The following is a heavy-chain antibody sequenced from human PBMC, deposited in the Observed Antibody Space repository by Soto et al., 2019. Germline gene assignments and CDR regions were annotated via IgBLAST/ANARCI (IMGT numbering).Heavy chain of an antibody. D-gene: IGHD5-18*01. CDR1: RGTFNRYA. CDR3: ARQNRDTPMVPFDV. J-gene: IGHJ4*02. CDR2: LVPQFGTP. V-gene: IGHV1-69*01. Sequence: QVQLVQSGAEVKKPGSSVKVSCLASRGTFNRYAINWVRQAPGHGLEWLGALVPQFGTPNYAQKFQDRVTIVADESKNTTAMELRGLTSDDTAVYYCARQNRDTPMVPFDVWGQGTLVTVSS.